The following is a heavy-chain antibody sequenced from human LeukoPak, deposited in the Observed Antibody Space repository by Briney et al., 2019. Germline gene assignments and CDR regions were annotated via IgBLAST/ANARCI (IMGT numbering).Heavy chain of an antibody. CDR3: ARQAGGTIGY. Sequence: SETLSLTCTVSGGSISSYYWSWIRQPPGKGLEWIGNIYYSGSTNYNPSLKSRVTISVDTSKNQFSLKLSSVTAADTAVYYCARQAGGTIGYWGQGTLVTVSS. D-gene: IGHD1-14*01. V-gene: IGHV4-59*08. CDR2: IYYSGST. J-gene: IGHJ4*02. CDR1: GGSISSYY.